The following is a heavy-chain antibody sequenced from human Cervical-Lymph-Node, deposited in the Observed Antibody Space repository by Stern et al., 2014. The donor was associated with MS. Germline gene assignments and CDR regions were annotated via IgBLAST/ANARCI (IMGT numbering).Heavy chain of an antibody. CDR1: GYIFTDYY. D-gene: IGHD6-6*01. Sequence: QVQLVESGAEVEKPGASVKVSCKASGYIFTDYYLHWVRQAPGQGLEWMGRIKPKSGGTSYAQSFPVRVTLTRDTSITTAYMDLSRLTSDDTAVYYCTRALRIADRPSPGGHWFDPWGQGTLVIVSS. CDR2: IKPKSGGT. V-gene: IGHV1-2*02. CDR3: TRALRIADRPSPGGHWFDP. J-gene: IGHJ5*02.